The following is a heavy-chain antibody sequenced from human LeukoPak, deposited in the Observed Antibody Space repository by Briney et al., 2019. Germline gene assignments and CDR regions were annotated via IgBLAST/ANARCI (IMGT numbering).Heavy chain of an antibody. CDR3: AGLHFASAEEFDP. D-gene: IGHD1-14*01. CDR2: IYSNGNI. V-gene: IGHV4-59*08. J-gene: IGHJ5*02. Sequence: PSETLSLTCTVSGTSIRVHYWSWIRQPPGKGLEWIGYIYSNGNILYNPFLKSRVTLSVDTFNNQFSLSLNFVTAADTDVYYCAGLHFASAEEFDPWGQGTLVTVSS. CDR1: GTSIRVHY.